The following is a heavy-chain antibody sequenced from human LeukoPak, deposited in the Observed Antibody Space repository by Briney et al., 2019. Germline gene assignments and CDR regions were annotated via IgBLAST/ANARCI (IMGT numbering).Heavy chain of an antibody. CDR3: ARGSVYYDSSGYSHYGMDV. D-gene: IGHD3-22*01. Sequence: ASVKVSCKASGYTFTGYYMHWVRQAPGQGLEWMGWINPNSGNTGYAQKFQGRVTMTRNTSISTAYMELSSLRSEDTAVYYCARGSVYYDSSGYSHYGMDVWGQGTTVTVSS. V-gene: IGHV1-8*02. CDR1: GYTFTGYY. CDR2: INPNSGNT. J-gene: IGHJ6*02.